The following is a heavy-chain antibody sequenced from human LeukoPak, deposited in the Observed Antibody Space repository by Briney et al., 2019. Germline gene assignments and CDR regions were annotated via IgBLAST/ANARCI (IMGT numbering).Heavy chain of an antibody. D-gene: IGHD3-10*01. V-gene: IGHV4-4*07. CDR1: SGSISSYS. CDR3: ARDYYGSGSYLDY. CDR2: IYSTGST. J-gene: IGHJ4*02. Sequence: SETLSLTCTVSSGSISSYSWSWIRQPAGKGLEWIGRIYSTGSTNDNPSLKSRVTMSVDTSKNQFSLKVNSVTAADTGVYYCARDYYGSGSYLDYWGQGTLVTVSS.